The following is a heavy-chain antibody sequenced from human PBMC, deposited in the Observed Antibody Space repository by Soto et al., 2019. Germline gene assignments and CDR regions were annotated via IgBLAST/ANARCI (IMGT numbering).Heavy chain of an antibody. D-gene: IGHD3-10*01. CDR2: ISAYNGNT. CDR3: ARDPIXNYYGSGSPHWYYGMDV. V-gene: IGHV1-18*01. CDR1: GYTFTSYG. Sequence: ASVKLSCKASGYTFTSYGISWVRQAPGQWLEWMGWISAYNGNTNYAQKLQGRVTMTTDTSTSTAYMELRSLRSDDTAVYYCARDPIXNYYGSGSPHWYYGMDVWGQGTTVTVSS. J-gene: IGHJ6*02.